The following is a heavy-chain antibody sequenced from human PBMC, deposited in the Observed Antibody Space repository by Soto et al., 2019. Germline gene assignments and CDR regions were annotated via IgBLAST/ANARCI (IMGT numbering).Heavy chain of an antibody. CDR2: IIPILGIA. J-gene: IGHJ2*01. D-gene: IGHD3-10*01. CDR1: GGTFSSYT. V-gene: IGHV1-69*02. Sequence: GASVKVSCKASGGTFSSYTISWVRQAPGQGLEWMGRIIPILGIANYAQKFQGRVTITADKSTSTAYMELSSLRSEDTAVYYCARGLGFTRVRGVIMSYWYFDLWGRGTLVTVSS. CDR3: ARGLGFTRVRGVIMSYWYFDL.